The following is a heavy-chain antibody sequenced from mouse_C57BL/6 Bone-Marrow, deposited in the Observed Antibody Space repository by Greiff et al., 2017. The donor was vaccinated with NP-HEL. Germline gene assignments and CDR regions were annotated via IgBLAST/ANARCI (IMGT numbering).Heavy chain of an antibody. Sequence: EVKLMESGGGLVQPKGSLKLSCAASGFSFNTYAMNWVRQAPGKGLEWVARIRSKSNNYATYYADSVKDRFTIARDDSESMLYLQMNNLKTEDTAMYYCVRHGRGLGSYWYFDVWGTGTTVTVSS. CDR1: GFSFNTYA. V-gene: IGHV10-1*01. CDR2: IRSKSNNYAT. J-gene: IGHJ1*03. D-gene: IGHD3-3*01. CDR3: VRHGRGLGSYWYFDV.